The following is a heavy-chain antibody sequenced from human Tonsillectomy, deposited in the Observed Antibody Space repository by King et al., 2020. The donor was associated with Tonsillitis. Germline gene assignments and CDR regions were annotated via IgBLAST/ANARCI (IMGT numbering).Heavy chain of an antibody. V-gene: IGHV3-23*04. D-gene: IGHD5-24*01. Sequence: VQLVESGGGLVQPGGSLRLSCAASGFTFSSCAMTWVRQAPGRRLEWVSAISGSAGGTSYADSVKGRFTISRDNSKNTLYLQMNSLRAEDTAVYYCAKGWVEMDAWGQGTLVTVSS. CDR1: GFTFSSCA. CDR3: AKGWVEMDA. CDR2: ISGSAGGT. J-gene: IGHJ4*02.